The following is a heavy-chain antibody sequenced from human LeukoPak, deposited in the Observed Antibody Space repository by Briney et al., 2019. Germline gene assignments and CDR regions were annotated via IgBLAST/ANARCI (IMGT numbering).Heavy chain of an antibody. D-gene: IGHD4-17*01. J-gene: IGHJ2*01. Sequence: GGSLRLSCAASGFTFSNYGMHWVRQAPGKGLEWVAFIRYDGSNKYFADSLKGRFTISRDNSKNTLYLRMNSLRPEDTAVYYCARLNEVTKYWYFDLWGRGTLVTVSS. V-gene: IGHV3-30*02. CDR2: IRYDGSNK. CDR3: ARLNEVTKYWYFDL. CDR1: GFTFSNYG.